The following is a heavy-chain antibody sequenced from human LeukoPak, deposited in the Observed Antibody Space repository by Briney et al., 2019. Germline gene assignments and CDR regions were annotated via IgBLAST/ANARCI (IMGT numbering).Heavy chain of an antibody. CDR2: IYYSGST. J-gene: IGHJ3*02. CDR1: GDSISSSSYY. Sequence: PSETLSLTFTVSGDSISSSSYYWAWIRQPPGKGLEWIGSIYYSGSTYYNPSLKSRVTISVDTSKNQFSLQLNSVTAADTAVFYCARLGYCTDTSCYGFDIWGQGTMVTVSS. CDR3: ARLGYCTDTSCYGFDI. D-gene: IGHD2-2*01. V-gene: IGHV4-39*01.